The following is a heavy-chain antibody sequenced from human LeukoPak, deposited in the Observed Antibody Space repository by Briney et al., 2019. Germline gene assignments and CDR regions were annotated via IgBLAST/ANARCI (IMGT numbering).Heavy chain of an antibody. J-gene: IGHJ3*02. Sequence: PSETLSLTCTVSGGSITSSSYYWGWIRQPPGEGLEWIGSIYHIGGTYYNPSLKSRVTISVDTSKNQFSLRLSSVTAADTAVYYCARLSTGDGAFDIWGQGTMVTVSS. D-gene: IGHD7-27*01. V-gene: IGHV4-39*01. CDR2: IYHIGGT. CDR3: ARLSTGDGAFDI. CDR1: GGSITSSSYY.